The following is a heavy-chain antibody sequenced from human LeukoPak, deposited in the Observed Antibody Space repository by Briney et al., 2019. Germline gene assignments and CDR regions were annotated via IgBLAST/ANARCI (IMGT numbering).Heavy chain of an antibody. CDR1: GGSISTTNW. Sequence: KPSETLSLTCGVSGGSISTTNWWTWVRQHPGKGLEWIGYIYYSGSTYYNPSLKSRVTISVDTSKNQFSLKLSSVTAADTAVYYCARGLGSGSYSAFDIWGQGTMVTVSS. J-gene: IGHJ3*02. CDR3: ARGLGSGSYSAFDI. V-gene: IGHV4-31*11. CDR2: IYYSGST. D-gene: IGHD1-26*01.